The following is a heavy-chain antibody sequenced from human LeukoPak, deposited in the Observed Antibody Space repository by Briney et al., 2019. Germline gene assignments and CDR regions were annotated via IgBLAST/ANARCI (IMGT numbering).Heavy chain of an antibody. CDR2: FDPEDGET. D-gene: IGHD6-13*01. CDR1: GYTLTELS. J-gene: IGHJ4*02. Sequence: ASVEVSCKVSGYTLTELSMHWVRQAPGKGLEWMGGFDPEDGETIYAQKFQGRVTMTEDTSTDTAYMELSSLRSEDTAVYYCATDRRHSSSFHFDYWGQGTLVTVSS. V-gene: IGHV1-24*01. CDR3: ATDRRHSSSFHFDY.